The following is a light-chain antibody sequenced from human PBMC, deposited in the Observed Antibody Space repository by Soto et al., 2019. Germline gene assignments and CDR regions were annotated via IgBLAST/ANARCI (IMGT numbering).Light chain of an antibody. Sequence: QSALTQPASVSGSPGQSITISCTGTSSDVGGYNYVSWYQQHPGKAPKLMIYDVSNRPSGVSNRFSGSKSRNTASLTISGLQAEDEADYYCSSYTSSSTLEGVVFGGGTKLTVL. J-gene: IGLJ2*01. CDR2: DVS. V-gene: IGLV2-14*01. CDR1: SSDVGGYNY. CDR3: SSYTSSSTLEGVV.